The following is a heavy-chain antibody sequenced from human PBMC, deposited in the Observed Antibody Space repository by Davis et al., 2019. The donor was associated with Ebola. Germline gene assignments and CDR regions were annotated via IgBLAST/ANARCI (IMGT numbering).Heavy chain of an antibody. V-gene: IGHV4-4*02. CDR2: IYHSGST. D-gene: IGHD3-22*01. CDR3: ARGYYYDSSDY. J-gene: IGHJ4*02. Sequence: GSLRLSCAVSGGSISSSNWWRWVRQPPGKGLEWIGEIYHSGSTNYNPSLKSRVTISVDKSKNQFSLKLSSVTAADTAVYYCARGYYYDSSDYWGQGTLVTVSS. CDR1: GGSISSSNW.